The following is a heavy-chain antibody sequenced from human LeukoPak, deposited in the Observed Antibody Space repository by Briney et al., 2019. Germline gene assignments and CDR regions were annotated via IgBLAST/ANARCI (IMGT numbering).Heavy chain of an antibody. D-gene: IGHD6-6*01. CDR2: ISAISGNT. CDR1: GDSVSGSY. V-gene: IGHV4-4*09. Sequence: SETLSFTCAVSGDSVSGSYWSWIRQPPGKGLEWIGYISAISGNTNYNPPLKGRVTISVDTSKNQFSLKLSSVTAADTAVYYCARQTCSSSSGWVDPWGPGTLVTVSS. CDR3: ARQTCSSSSGWVDP. J-gene: IGHJ5*02.